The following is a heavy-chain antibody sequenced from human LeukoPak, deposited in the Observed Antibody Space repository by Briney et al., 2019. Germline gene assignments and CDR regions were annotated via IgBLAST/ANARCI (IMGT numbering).Heavy chain of an antibody. D-gene: IGHD3-9*01. CDR1: GGSFSGYY. Sequence: SETLSLTCAVYGGSFSGYYWSWIRQPPGKGLEWIGEINHSGSTNYNPSLKSRVTISVDTSKNQFSLKLSSVTAADTAVYYCARVKVIRYFDWSKPTQYYYGMDVWGKGTTVTVSS. V-gene: IGHV4-34*01. CDR3: ARVKVIRYFDWSKPTQYYYGMDV. J-gene: IGHJ6*04. CDR2: INHSGST.